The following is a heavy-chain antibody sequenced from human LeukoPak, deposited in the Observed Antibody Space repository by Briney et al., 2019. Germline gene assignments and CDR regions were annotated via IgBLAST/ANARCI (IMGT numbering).Heavy chain of an antibody. D-gene: IGHD2-2*01. CDR2: VNGDGTST. CDR1: GFTFSSYW. V-gene: IGHV3-74*01. J-gene: IGHJ4*02. Sequence: GGSLRLSCATSGFTFSSYWMHWVRQVPGKGLVWVSRVNGDGTSTSYADSVQGRFTISRDNAKNTLYLYMNSLRGVDAAIYFCVRSCSSGSCYGYKDYWGQGTLVTVSS. CDR3: VRSCSSGSCYGYKDY.